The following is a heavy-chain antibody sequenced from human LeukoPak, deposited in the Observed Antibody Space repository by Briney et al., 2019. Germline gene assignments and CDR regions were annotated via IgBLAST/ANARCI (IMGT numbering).Heavy chain of an antibody. CDR3: ARDHDSSGYYGGNAFDI. V-gene: IGHV3-33*08. CDR1: GFTFSSYG. Sequence: PGGSLRLSCAASGFTFSSYGMHWVRQAPGKGLEWVAVVWYDGSNKYYADSVKGRFTISRDNSKNTLYLQMNSLRAEDTAVYYCARDHDSSGYYGGNAFDIWGQGTMVTVSS. D-gene: IGHD3-22*01. J-gene: IGHJ3*02. CDR2: VWYDGSNK.